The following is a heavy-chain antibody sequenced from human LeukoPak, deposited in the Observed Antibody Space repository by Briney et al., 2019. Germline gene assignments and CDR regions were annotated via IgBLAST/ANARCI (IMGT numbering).Heavy chain of an antibody. D-gene: IGHD3-10*01. Sequence: QPGGSLRLSCAASGFTFSTYWMHWVRQVPGKGLVWVSRINNVGSTTIYADSVKGRFTISRDNAKNSLYLQMNSLRVEDTAVYYCARGGYGAGSTYYYGMDVWGQGTTVTVSS. J-gene: IGHJ6*02. CDR1: GFTFSTYW. CDR2: INNVGSTT. V-gene: IGHV3-74*01. CDR3: ARGGYGAGSTYYYGMDV.